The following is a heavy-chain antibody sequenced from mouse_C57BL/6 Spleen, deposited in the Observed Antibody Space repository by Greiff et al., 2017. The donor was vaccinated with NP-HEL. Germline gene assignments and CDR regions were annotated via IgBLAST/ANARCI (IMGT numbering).Heavy chain of an antibody. CDR3: ARGDYYDYDGAWFAY. J-gene: IGHJ3*01. Sequence: DVMLVESGGGLVKPGGSLKLSCAASGFTFSDYGMHWVRQAPEKGLEWVAYISSGSSTIYYADTVKGRFTISRDNAKNTLFLQMTSLRSEDTAMYYCARGDYYDYDGAWFAYWGQGTLVTVSA. D-gene: IGHD2-4*01. CDR2: ISSGSSTI. V-gene: IGHV5-17*01. CDR1: GFTFSDYG.